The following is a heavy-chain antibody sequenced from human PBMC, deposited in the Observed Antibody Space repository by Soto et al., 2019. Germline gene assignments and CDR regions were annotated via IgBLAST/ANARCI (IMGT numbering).Heavy chain of an antibody. J-gene: IGHJ4*02. Sequence: KTSETLSLTCTVAGGPIDSYYWNWIRQPPGKGLEWIGYIYYSGTTNYNPSLKSRVTISLDMSKRQFSLNLTSVTAADTAVYYCARAVTSFDLWGQGTPVTVSS. CDR3: ARAVTSFDL. V-gene: IGHV4-59*01. D-gene: IGHD4-17*01. CDR2: IYYSGTT. CDR1: GGPIDSYY.